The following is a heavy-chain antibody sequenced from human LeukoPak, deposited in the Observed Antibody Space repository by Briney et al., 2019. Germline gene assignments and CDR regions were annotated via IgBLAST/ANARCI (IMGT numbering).Heavy chain of an antibody. CDR2: MYYSSST. CDR1: GGCISGGDYC. D-gene: IGHD3-22*01. Sequence: SQTLSLTCTVSGGCISGGDYCGSWIRQPPGEGLGWMAYMYYSSSTYYNPSLKSRVTMSADTSKNQPSLKLSSVAAADTTVYYCARPYYYDSRIDPWGQGILVTVSS. CDR3: ARPYYYDSRIDP. V-gene: IGHV4-30-4*01. J-gene: IGHJ5*02.